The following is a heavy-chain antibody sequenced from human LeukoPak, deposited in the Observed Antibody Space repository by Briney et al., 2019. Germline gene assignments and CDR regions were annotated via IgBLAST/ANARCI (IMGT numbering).Heavy chain of an antibody. Sequence: GGSLRLSCAVSGFTFNTYAMSWVRQAPGKGLEWVSAISGSGGRTYYADSVKGRFTISRDNSKNTLYLQMNSLGVEDTAVYYCVKEHPTRSYVDYWGQGTLVTVSS. CDR2: ISGSGGRT. D-gene: IGHD1-26*01. CDR1: GFTFNTYA. J-gene: IGHJ4*02. CDR3: VKEHPTRSYVDY. V-gene: IGHV3-23*01.